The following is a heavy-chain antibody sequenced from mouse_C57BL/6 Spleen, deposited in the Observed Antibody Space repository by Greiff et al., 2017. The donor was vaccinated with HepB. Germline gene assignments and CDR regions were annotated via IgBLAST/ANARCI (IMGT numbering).Heavy chain of an antibody. J-gene: IGHJ3*01. CDR3: TRWDGYDGGFAY. CDR2: IDLETGGT. Sequence: QVQLQQSGAELVRPGASVTLSCKAPRYTLTDYEMHCVKQTPVHGLERIGAIDLETGGTAYNQKIKGKAILTADKSSSTADMKRRSLTSEDSAVYYCTRWDGYDGGFAYWGQGTLVTVSA. V-gene: IGHV1-15*01. D-gene: IGHD2-2*01. CDR1: RYTLTDYE.